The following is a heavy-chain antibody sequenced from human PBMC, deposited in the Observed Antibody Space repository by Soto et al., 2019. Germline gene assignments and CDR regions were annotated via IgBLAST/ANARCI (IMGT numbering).Heavy chain of an antibody. D-gene: IGHD3-16*02. J-gene: IGHJ6*02. CDR1: GFTFSSYG. CDR2: ISYHGSIQ. V-gene: IGHV3-30*18. CDR3: AKDRGGSYPEAYYYYGMDV. Sequence: QVQLVESGGGVVQPGRSLRLSCAASGFTFSSYGMHWVRQSPGKGLEWVAVISYHGSIQYYADSVKGRFIISRDNSKNMLYLQMNSLRVDDTAVFYCAKDRGGSYPEAYYYYGMDVWGQGTTVTVSS.